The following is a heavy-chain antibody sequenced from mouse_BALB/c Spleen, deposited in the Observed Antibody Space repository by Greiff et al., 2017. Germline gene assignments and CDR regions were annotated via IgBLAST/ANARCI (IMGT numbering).Heavy chain of an antibody. Sequence: EVKLMESGGDLVKPGGSLKLSCAASGFTFSSYGMSWVRQTPDKRLEWVATISSGGSYTYYPDSVKGRFTISRDNAKNTLYLQMSSLKSEDTAMYYCARPSTGGEFAYWGQGTTLTVSS. CDR3: ARPSTGGEFAY. D-gene: IGHD4-1*02. CDR1: GFTFSSYG. V-gene: IGHV5-6*01. J-gene: IGHJ2*01. CDR2: ISSGGSYT.